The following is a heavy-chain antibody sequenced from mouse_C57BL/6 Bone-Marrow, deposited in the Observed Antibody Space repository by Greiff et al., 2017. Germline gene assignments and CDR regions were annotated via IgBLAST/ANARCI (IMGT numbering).Heavy chain of an antibody. CDR3: ARHGYDAGFAY. D-gene: IGHD2-2*01. Sequence: EVKLVESGGDLVKPGGSLKLSCAASGFTFSSYCMSWVRQTPDKRLEWVATISSGGSYTYYPDSVKGRFPISRDNAKNTLYLQMISLKSEDKAMYYCARHGYDAGFAYWGQGTLVTVSA. CDR2: ISSGGSYT. CDR1: GFTFSSYC. J-gene: IGHJ3*01. V-gene: IGHV5-6*02.